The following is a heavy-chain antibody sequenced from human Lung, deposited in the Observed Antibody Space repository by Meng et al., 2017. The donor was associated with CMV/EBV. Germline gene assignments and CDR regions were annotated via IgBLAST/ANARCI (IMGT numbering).Heavy chain of an antibody. J-gene: IGHJ4*02. CDR1: GASVSSDDYH. V-gene: IGHV4-61*08. CDR2: IYNTGRD. D-gene: IGHD1-26*01. Sequence: SXTLSLXCTVYGASVSSDDYHWSWIRQPPGKELEWIGQIYNTGRDTFNPSLQSRVTISADTSKNQFSLKLTSVTTADTAVYFCAAYLVGIGGRGYWGPGKXVNGAS. CDR3: AAYLVGIGGRGY.